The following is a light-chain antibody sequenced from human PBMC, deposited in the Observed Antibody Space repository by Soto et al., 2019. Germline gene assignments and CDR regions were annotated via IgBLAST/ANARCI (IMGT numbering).Light chain of an antibody. J-gene: IGKJ5*01. CDR1: QAIRND. CDR2: AAS. Sequence: AIQMTQSPSSQSASVGDRVTITCRASQAIRNDLGWYQQKPGKAPKLLIYAASSLQSGVPSRFSGSGSGTDFTLTISSLHAEDFATYYCLQDYNYPPTSRQGTRLEIK. CDR3: LQDYNYPPT. V-gene: IGKV1-6*02.